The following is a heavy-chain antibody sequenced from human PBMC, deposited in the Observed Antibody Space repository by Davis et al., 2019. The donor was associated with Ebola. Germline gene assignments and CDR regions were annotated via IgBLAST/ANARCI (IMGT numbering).Heavy chain of an antibody. J-gene: IGHJ3*02. CDR3: ARDPHALDM. Sequence: PGGSLRLSCGISGFSLSSYSMNWVRQAPGKGLEWVAYIISYGDTIHYADSVKGRFTISRDTAKNSLYLQMNSLRGEDTAMYYCARDPHALDMWGQGTMVTVSS. V-gene: IGHV3-48*01. CDR2: IISYGDTI. CDR1: GFSLSSYS.